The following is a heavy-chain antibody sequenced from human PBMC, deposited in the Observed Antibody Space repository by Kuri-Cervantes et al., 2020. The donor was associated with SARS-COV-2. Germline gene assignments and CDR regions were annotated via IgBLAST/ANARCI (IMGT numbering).Heavy chain of an antibody. CDR1: GGSIISSDYY. J-gene: IGHJ5*02. Sequence: SETLSLTCTVSGGSIISSDYYWAWVRQSPGKSREWIGTIYYSGVTYYSPSLKSRVTISVDTSKNQFSLNLRSVPVADTGVYYCATHPKELRIVVVNWFDPWGPGTLVTVSS. CDR3: ATHPKELRIVVVNWFDP. V-gene: IGHV4-39*01. D-gene: IGHD3-22*01. CDR2: IYYSGVT.